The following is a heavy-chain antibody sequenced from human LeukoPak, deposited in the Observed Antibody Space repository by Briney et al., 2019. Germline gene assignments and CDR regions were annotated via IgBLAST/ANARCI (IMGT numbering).Heavy chain of an antibody. D-gene: IGHD3-3*01. Sequence: ASVKVPCKASGYTCTSYGISWVRQAPGQGLEWMGWISAYNGNTNYAQKLQGRVTMTTDTSTSTAYMELRSLRSDDTAVYYCARDRSNLEWLLLGYYYYGMDVWGQGTTVTVSS. CDR2: ISAYNGNT. CDR3: ARDRSNLEWLLLGYYYYGMDV. CDR1: GYTCTSYG. V-gene: IGHV1-18*01. J-gene: IGHJ6*02.